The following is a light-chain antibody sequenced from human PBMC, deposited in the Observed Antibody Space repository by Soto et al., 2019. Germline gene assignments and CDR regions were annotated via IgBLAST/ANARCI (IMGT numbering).Light chain of an antibody. V-gene: IGKV3-15*01. CDR2: GAS. CDR1: QSVSNN. CDR3: QQVYSFPHT. Sequence: EILMTQSPATLSVSPGDRATLSCRASQSVSNNLAWYQQRPGQAPRLLIYGASTRATGIPARFSGSGSGTEFTLTISSLQSEDFAVYYCQQVYSFPHTFGQGTKLEV. J-gene: IGKJ2*01.